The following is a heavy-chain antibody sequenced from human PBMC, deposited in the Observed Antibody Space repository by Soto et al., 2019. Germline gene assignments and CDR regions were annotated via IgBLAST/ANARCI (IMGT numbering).Heavy chain of an antibody. J-gene: IGHJ4*02. CDR3: ATEIQQGGYFDY. V-gene: IGHV3-30*03. CDR2: ISYDGSNK. CDR1: GFTFSSYG. D-gene: IGHD5-18*01. Sequence: QVQLVESGGGVVQPGRSLRLSCAASGFTFSSYGMHWVRQAPGKGLEWVAVISYDGSNKYYADSVKGRFTISRDNSQNTLYLQMNSLRAEDTAVYYCATEIQQGGYFDYWGQGTLVTVSS.